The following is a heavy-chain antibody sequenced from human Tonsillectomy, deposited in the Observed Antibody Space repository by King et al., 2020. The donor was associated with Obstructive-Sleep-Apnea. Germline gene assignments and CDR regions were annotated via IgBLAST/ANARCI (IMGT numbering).Heavy chain of an antibody. Sequence: VQLVESGGGLVQPGRSLRLSCTDSEFTFGDYCMSWFRQAPGKGLEWVSFIRSKAYGGTTEYAASVKGRLTISRDDSKSIAYLQMNSLKTEDTAVYYCTKSPKDHYYGSSGYYDDYWGQGTLVTVSS. J-gene: IGHJ4*02. D-gene: IGHD3-22*01. V-gene: IGHV3-49*03. CDR2: IRSKAYGGTT. CDR3: TKSPKDHYYGSSGYYDDY. CDR1: EFTFGDYC.